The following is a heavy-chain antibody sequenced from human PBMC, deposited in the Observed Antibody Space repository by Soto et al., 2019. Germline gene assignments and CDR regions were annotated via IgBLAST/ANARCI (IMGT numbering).Heavy chain of an antibody. CDR1: GFTFDDYA. J-gene: IGHJ4*02. V-gene: IGHV3-9*01. CDR2: INWNRGSI. Sequence: LRLSCAASGFTFDDYAMHWVRQTPGKGLEWVSGINWNRGSIGYGDSVKGRFTISRDIANNSLYLQMNSLRAEDTGLYYCAKALSGYSYGPFDYWGQGTLVTVSS. D-gene: IGHD5-18*01. CDR3: AKALSGYSYGPFDY.